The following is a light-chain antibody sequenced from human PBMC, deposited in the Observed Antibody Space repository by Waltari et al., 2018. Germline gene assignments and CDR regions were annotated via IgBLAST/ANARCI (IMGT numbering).Light chain of an antibody. CDR3: QQYDISPKT. CDR1: QSVSGY. J-gene: IGKJ1*01. CDR2: GAS. Sequence: EIVLTQSPGPLSLSPGERANLSCRASQSVSGYLAWYQQKPGQAPRLLIYGASSRATGIPDRFSGSGSGTDFILTISRLEPEDFAVYFCQQYDISPKTFGQGPRWKSN. V-gene: IGKV3-20*01.